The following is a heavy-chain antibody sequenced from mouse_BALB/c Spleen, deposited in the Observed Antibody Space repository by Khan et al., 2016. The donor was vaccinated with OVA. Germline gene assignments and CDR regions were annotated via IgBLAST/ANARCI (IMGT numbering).Heavy chain of an antibody. CDR2: INTNTGEP. CDR1: GYTFTNYG. CDR3: ARRRWLRPPMDN. V-gene: IGHV9-3*02. J-gene: IGHJ4*01. Sequence: QIQLVQSGPELKKPGETVKISCRASGYTFTNYGMNWVKQSPGKGLKWMGWINTNTGEPTYAEEFKGRFAFSLETSASTAYLQINNIKNEDTATXFCARRRWLRPPMDNWGQGTSVTVSS. D-gene: IGHD2-2*01.